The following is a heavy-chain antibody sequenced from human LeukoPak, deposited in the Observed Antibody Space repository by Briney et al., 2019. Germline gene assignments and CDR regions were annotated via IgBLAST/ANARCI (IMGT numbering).Heavy chain of an antibody. CDR1: GYTFTSYS. J-gene: IGHJ5*02. V-gene: IGHV1-18*01. Sequence: ASVKVSCKASGYTFTSYSISWVRQALGQGLEWMGWISAYNGNTNYAQKLQGRVTMTTDTSTSTAYMELRSLRSDDTAVYYCARKSAARLSFWFDPWGQGTLVTVSS. D-gene: IGHD6-6*01. CDR3: ARKSAARLSFWFDP. CDR2: ISAYNGNT.